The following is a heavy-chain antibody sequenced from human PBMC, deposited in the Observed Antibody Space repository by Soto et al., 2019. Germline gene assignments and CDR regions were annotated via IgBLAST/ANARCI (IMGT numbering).Heavy chain of an antibody. CDR1: GFSLSTSGVG. J-gene: IGHJ4*02. Sequence: QITLKESGPTLVKPTQTLTLTCTFSGFSLSTSGVGVGWVRQPPGKALEWLTLFYWDDDRRYNPSLKSRLTFIKDTSKNQVVLRMTNMDPVDTAIYYCAHGSSIVGAPAFDYWGQGILVTVSS. V-gene: IGHV2-5*02. CDR2: FYWDDDR. D-gene: IGHD1-26*01. CDR3: AHGSSIVGAPAFDY.